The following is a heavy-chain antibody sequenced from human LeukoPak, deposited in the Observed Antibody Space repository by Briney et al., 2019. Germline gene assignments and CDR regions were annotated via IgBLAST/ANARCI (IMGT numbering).Heavy chain of an antibody. J-gene: IGHJ4*02. V-gene: IGHV3-21*01. Sequence: PGGSLRLSCAASGFTFSSYSMNWVRQAPGKGLEWVSSISSSSSYIYYADSVKGRFTISRDNAKNSLYLQMNSLRAEDTAVYYCARSPRVAAASRYFDYWGQGTLVTVSS. CDR3: ARSPRVAAASRYFDY. CDR2: ISSSSSYI. D-gene: IGHD6-13*01. CDR1: GFTFSSYS.